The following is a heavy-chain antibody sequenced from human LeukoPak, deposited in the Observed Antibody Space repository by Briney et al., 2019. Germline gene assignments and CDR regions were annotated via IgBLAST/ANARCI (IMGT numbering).Heavy chain of an antibody. J-gene: IGHJ5*02. CDR2: IYYSGSN. D-gene: IGHD3-10*01. V-gene: IGHV4-59*01. Sequence: SETLSLTCTVSGGSISSYYWSWIRQPPGKGLEWIGYIYYSGSNNYNPSLKSRVTISVDTSKNQFSLKLSSVTAADTAVYYCARGATMVRGVVPAYNWFDPWGQGTLVTVSS. CDR3: ARGATMVRGVVPAYNWFDP. CDR1: GGSISSYY.